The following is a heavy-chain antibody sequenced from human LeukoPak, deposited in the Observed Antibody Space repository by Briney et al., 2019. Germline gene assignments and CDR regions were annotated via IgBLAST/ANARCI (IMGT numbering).Heavy chain of an antibody. J-gene: IGHJ6*03. CDR1: GGSFSGYY. CDR3: ARGAKWLHSSSWYPPYYHYYMDV. Sequence: SEALSLTCAVYGGSFSGYYWSWIRQPPGKGLEWIGEINHSGSTNYNPSLKSRVTISVDTSKNQFSLKLSSVTAADTAVYYCARGAKWLHSSSWYPPYYHYYMDVWGKGTTVTVSS. D-gene: IGHD6-13*01. CDR2: INHSGST. V-gene: IGHV4-34*01.